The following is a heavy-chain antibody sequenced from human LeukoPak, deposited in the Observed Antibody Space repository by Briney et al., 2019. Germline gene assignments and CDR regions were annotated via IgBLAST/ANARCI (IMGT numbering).Heavy chain of an antibody. D-gene: IGHD1-26*01. V-gene: IGHV5-51*01. Sequence: ESLKTPCRSSWNSFPYYWIAWVRPGPRKGLEWLVIFYPGDSDTRYRPSFQGQVTISVDKSISPAYLQWGSLKGSDTAMYYCARIGSGSYYYFDYWGQGTLVTVSS. CDR2: FYPGDSDT. CDR3: ARIGSGSYYYFDY. J-gene: IGHJ4*02. CDR1: WNSFPYYW.